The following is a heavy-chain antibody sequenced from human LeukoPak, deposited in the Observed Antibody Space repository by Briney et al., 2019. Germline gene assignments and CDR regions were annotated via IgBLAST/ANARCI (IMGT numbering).Heavy chain of an antibody. CDR2: VKPKSGDS. CDR3: ARDRGVPGPGNALDI. V-gene: IGHV1-2*06. J-gene: IGHJ3*02. D-gene: IGHD2-8*01. CDR1: GYTFANYH. Sequence: GPVKVSCKASGYTFANYHMHWVRQAPGQGLEWLGLVKPKSGDSDFVQKFRGRVTVTTDVSTTTIHMELSNLRSDDTAVYYCARDRGVPGPGNALDIWGQGTMVTVSS.